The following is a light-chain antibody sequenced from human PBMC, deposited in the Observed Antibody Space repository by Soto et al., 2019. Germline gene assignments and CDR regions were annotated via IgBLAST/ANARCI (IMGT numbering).Light chain of an antibody. V-gene: IGKV3-20*01. Sequence: EIVLTQSPGTLSLSPGERAILSCRASQSVSRDSLAWYRQKPGQAPRLLVYDASSRATGIPDRFSGSGSGTDFTLTISRLEPEDFAVYYCQQYGSAHRTLGQGTKVEIK. CDR1: QSVSRDS. CDR3: QQYGSAHRT. CDR2: DAS. J-gene: IGKJ1*01.